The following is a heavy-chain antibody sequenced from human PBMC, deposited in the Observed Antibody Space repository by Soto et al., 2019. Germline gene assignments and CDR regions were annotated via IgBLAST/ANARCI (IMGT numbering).Heavy chain of an antibody. Sequence: QVQLVESGGGVVQPGRSLRLSCAASGFTFSSYGMHWVRQAPGKGLEWVAVIWYDGSNKYYADSVKGRFTISRDNSKNTLYLQMNSLRGEDTAVYYCATSIAVAGAIDYWGQGTLVTVSS. V-gene: IGHV3-33*01. D-gene: IGHD6-19*01. CDR1: GFTFSSYG. J-gene: IGHJ4*02. CDR3: ATSIAVAGAIDY. CDR2: IWYDGSNK.